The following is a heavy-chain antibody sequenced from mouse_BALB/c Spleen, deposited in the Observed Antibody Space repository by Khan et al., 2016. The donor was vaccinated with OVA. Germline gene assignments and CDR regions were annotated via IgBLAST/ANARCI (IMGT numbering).Heavy chain of an antibody. CDR2: ISYSGNT. V-gene: IGHV3-2*02. J-gene: IGHJ2*01. CDR1: GYSITSDYA. D-gene: IGHD1-1*01. Sequence: EVQLQESGPGLVKPSQSLSLTCTVTGYSITSDYAWNWIRQFPGNKLEWMGFISYSGNTTYNPSLKSRISITRDQSKNQFFLQLNSVTTEAPATYYCARVYGGDFDYWGQGTTLTVSS. CDR3: ARVYGGDFDY.